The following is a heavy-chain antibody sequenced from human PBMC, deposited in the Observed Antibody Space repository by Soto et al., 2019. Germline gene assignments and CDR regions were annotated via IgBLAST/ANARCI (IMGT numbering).Heavy chain of an antibody. Sequence: QVQLQQWGAGLLKPSETLSLTCAVYGGSFRGYYWSWIRQPPGKGLEWIGEINHSGSTNYNPSLKSRVSISVETSKNQFSLKLSSVTAADTAVYYCARGRDDSSGYYGYYYYGRDVWGQGTTVTVSS. CDR1: GGSFRGYY. V-gene: IGHV4-34*01. CDR3: ARGRDDSSGYYGYYYYGRDV. J-gene: IGHJ6*02. D-gene: IGHD3-22*01. CDR2: INHSGST.